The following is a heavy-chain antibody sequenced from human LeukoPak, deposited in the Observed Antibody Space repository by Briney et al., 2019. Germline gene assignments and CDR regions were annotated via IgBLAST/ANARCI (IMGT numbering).Heavy chain of an antibody. CDR1: GFLFEEYG. CDR2: ISWNGLSI. D-gene: IGHD2-21*02. V-gene: IGHV3-20*04. CDR3: ARRGGYCSGDCYPDN. J-gene: IGHJ4*02. Sequence: PAGSLRLSCEASGFLFEEYGMSWIRQRPGKGLEWVAGISWNGLSIHYADSVKGRFTISRDDAKKSLFLHMDGLSAEDTAFYYCARRGGYCSGDCYPDNWGQGTLVIVSS.